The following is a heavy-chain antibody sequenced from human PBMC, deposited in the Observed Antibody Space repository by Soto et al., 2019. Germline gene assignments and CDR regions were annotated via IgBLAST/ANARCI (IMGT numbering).Heavy chain of an antibody. CDR1: GYTFTSYG. CDR2: ISAYNGNT. D-gene: IGHD2-21*01. V-gene: IGHV1-18*01. J-gene: IGHJ5*02. Sequence: GASVKVSCKASGYTFTSYGISWVRQAPGQGLEWMGWISAYNGNTNYAQKLQGRVTMTTDTSTSTAYMELRSLRSDDTAVYYCARRAVVAVTGSLDNWLDPWGQGILVTVSS. CDR3: ARRAVVAVTGSLDNWLDP.